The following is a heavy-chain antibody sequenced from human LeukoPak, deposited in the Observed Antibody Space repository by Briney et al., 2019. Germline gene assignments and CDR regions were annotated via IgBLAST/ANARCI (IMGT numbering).Heavy chain of an antibody. CDR1: GFTFSSFA. J-gene: IGHJ4*02. D-gene: IGHD6-19*01. Sequence: GGSLRLSCAASGFTFSSFAMNWVRQAPGKGLEWVSAISDSGGSRYYADSVKGRFTISRDNAKNTVYLQMNSLRVEDTAVYYCAKGGGWLYYFDYWGQGSLVSVPS. CDR2: ISDSGGSR. CDR3: AKGGGWLYYFDY. V-gene: IGHV3-23*01.